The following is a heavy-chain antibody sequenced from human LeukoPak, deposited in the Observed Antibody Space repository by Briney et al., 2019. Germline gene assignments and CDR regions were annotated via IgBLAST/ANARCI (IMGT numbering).Heavy chain of an antibody. V-gene: IGHV3-66*01. D-gene: IGHD5-24*01. CDR3: ARCCGWLQLGDAFDI. Sequence: GGSLRLSCAASGFTVSSNYMSWVRQAPGKGLEWVSVIYSGGSTYYADSVKGRFTISRDNSKNTLYLQMNSLRAEDTAVYYCARCCGWLQLGDAFDIWGQGTMVTVSS. CDR2: IYSGGST. J-gene: IGHJ3*02. CDR1: GFTVSSNY.